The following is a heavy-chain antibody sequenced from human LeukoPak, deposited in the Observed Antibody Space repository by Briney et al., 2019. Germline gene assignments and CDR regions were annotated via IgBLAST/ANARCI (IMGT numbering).Heavy chain of an antibody. CDR2: IYSSGST. V-gene: IGHV4-4*09. J-gene: IGHJ4*02. Sequence: SETLSLTCTVSGGSISTDYWSWIRQPPGKGLEWIGYIYSSGSTNYNPSLNSRVPISLDTSNNQFSLKLNSVTAADTAVYYCARLAGSSSSDYWGQGTLVTVSS. D-gene: IGHD6-6*01. CDR3: ARLAGSSSSDY. CDR1: GGSISTDY.